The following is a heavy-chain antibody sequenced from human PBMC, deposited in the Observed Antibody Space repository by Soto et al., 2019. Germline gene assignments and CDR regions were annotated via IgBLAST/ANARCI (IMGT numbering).Heavy chain of an antibody. V-gene: IGHV3-23*01. Sequence: GGSLRLSCAASGFTFSSYAMSWVRQAPGKGLEWVSAVSGSGSRTYYADSVKGRFTISRDNSENTLFLQMSSLRTEDTAVYYCAKDCSGGNCYSDYWGQGTLVTVSS. CDR1: GFTFSSYA. CDR3: AKDCSGGNCYSDY. J-gene: IGHJ4*02. CDR2: VSGSGSRT. D-gene: IGHD2-15*01.